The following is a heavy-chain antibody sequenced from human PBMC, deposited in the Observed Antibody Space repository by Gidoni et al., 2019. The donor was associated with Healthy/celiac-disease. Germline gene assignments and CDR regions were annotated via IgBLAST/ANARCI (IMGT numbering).Heavy chain of an antibody. Sequence: QVQLVQSGAEVKKPGASVKVSWRASGYTFTSYDINWVRQATGQGLEWRGWMNPNSGNTGYAQKFQGRVTMTRNTTISTAYMRLSSLRSEDTAVYYCARHPPRAAAGTHYGMDVWGQGTTVTVSS. CDR1: GYTFTSYD. D-gene: IGHD6-13*01. J-gene: IGHJ6*02. CDR2: MNPNSGNT. CDR3: ARHPPRAAAGTHYGMDV. V-gene: IGHV1-8*01.